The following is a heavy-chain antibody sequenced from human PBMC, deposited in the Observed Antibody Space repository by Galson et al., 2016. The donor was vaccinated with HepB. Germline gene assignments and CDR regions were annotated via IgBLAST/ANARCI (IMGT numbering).Heavy chain of an antibody. Sequence: SLRLSCAASGFTFSNYAMSWVRQAPGKGPEWVSDISGVSDRTYYAGSMKDRFIISRDDSRNMLFLQLNSLRTEDTAIYYCAKESPYSNVRQYYLENWGLGTLVTVSS. CDR3: AKESPYSNVRQYYLEN. J-gene: IGHJ4*01. D-gene: IGHD4-11*01. V-gene: IGHV3-23*01. CDR1: GFTFSNYA. CDR2: ISGVSDRT.